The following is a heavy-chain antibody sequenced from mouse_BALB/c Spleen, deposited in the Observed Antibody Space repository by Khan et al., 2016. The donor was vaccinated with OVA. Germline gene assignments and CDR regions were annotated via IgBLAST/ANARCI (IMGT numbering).Heavy chain of an antibody. V-gene: IGHV3-6*02. CDR3: ARGGRWFDY. CDR1: GYSITSGYY. J-gene: IGHJ3*01. CDR2: INYGGSN. Sequence: EVQLQQSGPGLVKPSQSLSLTCSVTGYSITSGYYWNWIRQFPGNKLEWMGYINYGGSNNYNPSLKNRISITRDTSKNQFFLKLNSVTTEDTATYYCARGGRWFDYWGQGTLVTVSA.